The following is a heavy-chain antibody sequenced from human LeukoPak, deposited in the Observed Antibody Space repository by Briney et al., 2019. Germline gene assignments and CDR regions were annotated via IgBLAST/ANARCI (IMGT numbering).Heavy chain of an antibody. CDR1: GGSISSYF. CDR3: ARGGWSLDF. J-gene: IGHJ4*02. D-gene: IGHD6-19*01. Sequence: SETLSLTCTVSGGSISSYFWSWIRQPPGKGLEWIGYVYYSGSTNYNPSLKSRVTISVDTSKNQFFLKLSFVAAADTAVYFCARGGWSLDFWGQGTLVTVSS. CDR2: VYYSGST. V-gene: IGHV4-59*01.